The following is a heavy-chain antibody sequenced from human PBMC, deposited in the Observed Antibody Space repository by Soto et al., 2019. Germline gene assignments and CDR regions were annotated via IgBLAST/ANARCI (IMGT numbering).Heavy chain of an antibody. V-gene: IGHV4-39*01. CDR2: IYYSGST. Sequence: SETLSLTCTVSGGSISSSSYYWGWIRQPPGKGLEWIGSIYYSGSTYYNPSLKSRVTISVDTSKNQFSLKLSSVTAADTAVYYCARHTPAISISDHWGQGTLVTAPQ. CDR1: GGSISSSSYY. CDR3: ARHTPAISISDH. J-gene: IGHJ4*02. D-gene: IGHD2-15*01.